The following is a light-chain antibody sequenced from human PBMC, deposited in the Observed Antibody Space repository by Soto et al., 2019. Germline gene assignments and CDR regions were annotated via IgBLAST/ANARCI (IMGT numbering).Light chain of an antibody. J-gene: IGKJ4*01. V-gene: IGKV3-11*01. CDR2: DAS. CDR1: QSVSYY. Sequence: EILMTQSPATLSVSPGERVTFSCRASQSVSYYLAWYQQKPGQAPRLLIYDASTRATGVPVRFSGSGSGTDFTLTISSLEPEDSAVYYCQQRSDWPITSGGGNKVDIK. CDR3: QQRSDWPIT.